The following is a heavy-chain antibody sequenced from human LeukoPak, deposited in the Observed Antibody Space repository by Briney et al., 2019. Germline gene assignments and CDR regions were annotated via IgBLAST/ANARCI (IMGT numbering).Heavy chain of an antibody. J-gene: IGHJ4*02. CDR3: ARDRNGPGYSREFDF. Sequence: ASVEVSCKASGYTFTGYYLHWVRQAPGQGLEWMGWINSDTGGTTYAQKFQGRVTMTSDTSISTAYMELSRLRSDDTAEYYCARDRNGPGYSREFDFWGQGTLVTVSS. CDR2: INSDTGGT. CDR1: GYTFTGYY. V-gene: IGHV1-2*02. D-gene: IGHD6-13*01.